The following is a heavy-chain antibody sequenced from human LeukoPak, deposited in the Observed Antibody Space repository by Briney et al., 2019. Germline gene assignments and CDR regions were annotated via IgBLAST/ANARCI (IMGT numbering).Heavy chain of an antibody. CDR3: ARDHSSGWYYFDF. CDR2: ISGGGGTT. Sequence: GGSLGLSCAASGFTFSNYAMTWVRQAPGRGLEWVSTISGGGGTTHYADSVKGRFLIYRDNSKKTLSLQMNRLRAEDTDVYFCARDHSSGWYYFDFWGQGTLVTVSS. J-gene: IGHJ4*02. V-gene: IGHV3-23*01. CDR1: GFTFSNYA. D-gene: IGHD6-19*01.